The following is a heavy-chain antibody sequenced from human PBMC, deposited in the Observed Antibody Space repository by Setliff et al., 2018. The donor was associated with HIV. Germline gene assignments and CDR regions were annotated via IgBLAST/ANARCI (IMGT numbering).Heavy chain of an antibody. J-gene: IGHJ3*02. D-gene: IGHD6-19*01. CDR2: ISSTSSNI. V-gene: IGHV3-48*01. CDR1: GFSFSSYG. CDR3: ARYALAVPGYHNAFDI. Sequence: LRLSCAASGFSFSSYGMNWVRQAPGKGLEWVSYISSTSSNIYYVDSVEGRFTISRDSADNSLYLQMNSLRAEDTAVYYCARYALAVPGYHNAFDIWGQGTMVTVSS.